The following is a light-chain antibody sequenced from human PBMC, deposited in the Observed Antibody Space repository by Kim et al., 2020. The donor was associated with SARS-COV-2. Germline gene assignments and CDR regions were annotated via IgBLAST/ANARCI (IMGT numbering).Light chain of an antibody. Sequence: APGKTARITCGGNNIGSKSVHWYRQRPGQAPVLVIYYDSDRPSGIPERFSGSNSGNTATLTISGVEAGDEADYYCQVWDSSSDHVVFGRGTQLTVL. CDR3: QVWDSSSDHVV. V-gene: IGLV3-21*04. CDR1: NIGSKS. J-gene: IGLJ2*01. CDR2: YDS.